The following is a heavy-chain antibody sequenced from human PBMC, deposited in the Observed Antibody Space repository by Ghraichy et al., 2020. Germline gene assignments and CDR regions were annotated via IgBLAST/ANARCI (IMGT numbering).Heavy chain of an antibody. CDR3: AREGHCTGGVCPLDY. CDR2: IYYSGST. V-gene: IGHV4-31*02. J-gene: IGHJ4*02. CDR1: GGSISSGGYY. D-gene: IGHD2-8*02. Sequence: SLNISCTVSGGSISSGGYYWSWIRQHPGKGLEWIGYIYYSGSTYYNPSLKSRVTISVDTSKNQFSLKLSSVTAADTAVYYCAREGHCTGGVCPLDYWGQGTLVTVSS.